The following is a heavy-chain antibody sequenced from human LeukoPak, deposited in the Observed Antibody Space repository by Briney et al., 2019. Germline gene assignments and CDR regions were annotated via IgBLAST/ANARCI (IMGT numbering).Heavy chain of an antibody. CDR2: IKQDGSEK. J-gene: IGHJ4*02. D-gene: IGHD3-22*01. V-gene: IGHV3-7*04. CDR3: ARGYYDPDPFDY. CDR1: GFTFSSYW. Sequence: GGSLRLFCAASGFTFSSYWMSWVRQAPGKGLEWVANIKQDGSEKSYVDSVKGRFTISRDNAKHSLYMQMTGLRAEDAAVYYCARGYYDPDPFDYWGQGTLVTVSS.